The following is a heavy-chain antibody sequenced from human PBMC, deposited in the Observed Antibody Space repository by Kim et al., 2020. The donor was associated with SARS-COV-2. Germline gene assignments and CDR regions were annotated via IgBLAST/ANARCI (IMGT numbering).Heavy chain of an antibody. CDR2: IRGSGGGGGT. J-gene: IGHJ4*02. CDR1: GFNINTYA. Sequence: GGSLRLSCTASGFNINTYAMTWVRQAPGKGLEWVSTIRGSGGGGGTFYADSVKGRFTISRDTLRDTVYLQMNSLTAEEAATYYCLRADSSSYGKPLGPWGQGTLVTVSS. V-gene: IGHV3-23*01. CDR3: LRADSSSYGKPLGP. D-gene: IGHD6-13*01.